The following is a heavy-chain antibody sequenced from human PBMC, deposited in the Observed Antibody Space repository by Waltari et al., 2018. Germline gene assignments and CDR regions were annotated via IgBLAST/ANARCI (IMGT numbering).Heavy chain of an antibody. D-gene: IGHD3-22*01. J-gene: IGHJ3*02. CDR2: INHSGST. CDR1: GGSISSDDYS. CDR3: ARASHYYDSSGYYPRSFDI. Sequence: QLQLQESGSGLVKPSQTLSLTCAVSGGSISSDDYSWTWIRQPPGKGLEWIGDINHSGSTYYDPSLKSRVTISVDRSNNQFSLKLSSVTAADTAMYYCARASHYYDSSGYYPRSFDIWGQGTMVTVSS. V-gene: IGHV4-30-2*01.